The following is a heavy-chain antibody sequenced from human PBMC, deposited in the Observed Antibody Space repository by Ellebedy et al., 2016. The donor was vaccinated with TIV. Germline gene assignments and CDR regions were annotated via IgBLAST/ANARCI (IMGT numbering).Heavy chain of an antibody. CDR2: INHSGST. J-gene: IGHJ4*02. CDR3: ARGGIVVPAATGYYFDY. Sequence: SETLSLXXAVYGGSFSGYYWSWIRQPPGKGLEWIGEINHSGSTNYNPSLKSRVTISVDTSKNQFSLKLSSVTAADTAVYYCARGGIVVPAATGYYFDYWGQGTLVTVSS. CDR1: GGSFSGYY. D-gene: IGHD2-2*01. V-gene: IGHV4-34*01.